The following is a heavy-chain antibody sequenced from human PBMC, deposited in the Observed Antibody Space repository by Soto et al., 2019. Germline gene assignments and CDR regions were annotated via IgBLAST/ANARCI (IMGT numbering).Heavy chain of an antibody. D-gene: IGHD6-13*01. CDR2: ISAYNGNT. V-gene: IGHV1-18*01. J-gene: IGHJ5*02. CDR3: ARAPRSSWYAP. CDR1: GYTFTNYA. Sequence: ASVKVSCKASGYTFTNYAMHWMRQAPGQGLEWMGWISAYNGNTNYAQKLQGRVTMTTDTSTSTAYMELRSLRSDDTAVYYCARAPRSSWYAPWGQGTLVTVSS.